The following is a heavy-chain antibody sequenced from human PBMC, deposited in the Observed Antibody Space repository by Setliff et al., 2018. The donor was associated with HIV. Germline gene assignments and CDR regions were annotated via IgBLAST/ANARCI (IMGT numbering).Heavy chain of an antibody. CDR3: ARGVDIGFGGEQKPHCFDP. CDR1: GRSISSGDYY. J-gene: IGHJ5*02. D-gene: IGHD2-15*01. CDR2: IYDSGKT. Sequence: SETLSLTCTVSGRSISSGDYYWSWIRQPPGEGLEWIGYIYDSGKTKYNPSLKSRVTISEDRSKNQFSLTLSSVTAADTAVYYCARGVDIGFGGEQKPHCFDPWGQGTLVTVSS. V-gene: IGHV4-30-2*01.